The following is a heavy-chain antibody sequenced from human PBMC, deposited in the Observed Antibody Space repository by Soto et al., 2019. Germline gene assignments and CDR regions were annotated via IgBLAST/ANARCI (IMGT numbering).Heavy chain of an antibody. CDR1: GGTFSCCY. V-gene: IGHV1-2*02. CDR3: ASAAVTGTAGLDF. D-gene: IGHD6-19*01. J-gene: IGHJ4*01. CDR2: INPNSPRP. Sequence: VPCPDFGGTFSCCYMHWVPQAPGQGLVLVGWINPNSPRPKSAEGFQGRVTMTRDTSISTAYMELSRLTSDDTAVYYCASAAVTGTAGLDFWG.